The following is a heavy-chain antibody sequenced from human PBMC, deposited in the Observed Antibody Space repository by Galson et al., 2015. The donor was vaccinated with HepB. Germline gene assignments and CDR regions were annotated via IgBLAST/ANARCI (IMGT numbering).Heavy chain of an antibody. J-gene: IGHJ6*02. CDR3: AKDKGLRFLELTPLGMDV. D-gene: IGHD3-3*01. CDR1: GFTFDDYA. Sequence: SLRLSCAASGFTFDDYAMHWVRQAPGKGLEWVSGISWNSGSIGYADSVKGRFTISGDNAKNSLYLQMNSLRAEDAAFYYCAKDKGLRFLELTPLGMDVWGQVTTVTVSS. CDR2: ISWNSGSI. V-gene: IGHV3-9*01.